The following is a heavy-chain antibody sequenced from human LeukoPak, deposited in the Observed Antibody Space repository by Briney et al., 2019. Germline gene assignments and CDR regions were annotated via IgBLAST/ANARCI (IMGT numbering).Heavy chain of an antibody. J-gene: IGHJ5*02. D-gene: IGHD6-6*01. CDR1: GGSFSGYY. CDR3: ARSWDSSSSNGFDP. V-gene: IGHV4-34*01. Sequence: SETLSLTCAVYGGSFSGYYWSWIRQPPGKGLEWIGEINHSGTTKYNPSLKSRVTISVDTSKNQFSLQLNSVTPEDTAVYYCARSWDSSSSNGFDPWGQGTLVTVSS. CDR2: INHSGTT.